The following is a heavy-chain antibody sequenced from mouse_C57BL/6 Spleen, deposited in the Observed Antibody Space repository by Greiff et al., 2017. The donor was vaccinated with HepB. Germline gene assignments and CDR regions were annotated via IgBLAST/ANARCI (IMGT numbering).Heavy chain of an antibody. CDR1: GYTFTSYW. V-gene: IGHV1-59*01. CDR3: ARPYDYDGDWYFDV. Sequence: VQLQQPGAELVRPGPSVKLSCKASGYTFTSYWMHWVKQRPGQGLEWIGVIDPSDSYTNYNQKFKGKATLTVDTSSSTAYMQLSSLTSEDSAVYYCARPYDYDGDWYFDVWGTGTTVTVSS. CDR2: IDPSDSYT. D-gene: IGHD2-4*01. J-gene: IGHJ1*03.